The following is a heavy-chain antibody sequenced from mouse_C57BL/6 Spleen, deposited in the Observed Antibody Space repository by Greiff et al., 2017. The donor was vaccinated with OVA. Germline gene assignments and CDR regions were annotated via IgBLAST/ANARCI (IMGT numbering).Heavy chain of an antibody. J-gene: IGHJ1*03. V-gene: IGHV1-54*01. CDR3: ARSGYYGSSYGYFDV. CDR1: GYAFTNYL. CDR2: INPGSGGT. D-gene: IGHD1-1*01. Sequence: QVQLQQSGAELVRPGTSVKVSCKASGYAFTNYLIEWVKQRPGQGLEWIGVINPGSGGTNYNEKFKGKATLTADKYSSTAYMQLSSLTSEDSAVYFCARSGYYGSSYGYFDVWGTGTTVTVSS.